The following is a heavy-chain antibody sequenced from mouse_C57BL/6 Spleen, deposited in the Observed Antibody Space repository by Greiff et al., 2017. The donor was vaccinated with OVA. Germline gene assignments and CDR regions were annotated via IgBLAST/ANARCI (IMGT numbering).Heavy chain of an antibody. CDR3: ARSWGTAQAKVDY. Sequence: QVQLQQPGAELVKPGASVKLSCKASGYTFTSYWMHWVKQRPGQGLEWIGMIHPNSGSTNYNEKFKSKATLTVDKSSSTAYMQLSSLTSEDSAVYDCARSWGTAQAKVDYWGQGTTLSVSS. J-gene: IGHJ2*01. CDR1: GYTFTSYW. V-gene: IGHV1-64*01. CDR2: IHPNSGST. D-gene: IGHD3-1*01.